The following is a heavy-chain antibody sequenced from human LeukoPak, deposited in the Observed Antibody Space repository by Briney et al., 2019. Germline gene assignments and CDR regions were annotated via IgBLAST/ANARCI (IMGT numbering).Heavy chain of an antibody. J-gene: IGHJ4*02. CDR2: ISSSSSYI. CDR3: ARAWFGGSGSFDY. D-gene: IGHD3-10*01. CDR1: GFTFSSYS. V-gene: IGHV3-21*01. Sequence: AGGSLRLSCAASGFTFSSYSMNWVRQAPGKGLEWVSSISSSSSYIYYADSVKGRFTISRDNAKNSLYLQMNSLRAEDTAVYYCARAWFGGSGSFDYWGQGTLVTVSS.